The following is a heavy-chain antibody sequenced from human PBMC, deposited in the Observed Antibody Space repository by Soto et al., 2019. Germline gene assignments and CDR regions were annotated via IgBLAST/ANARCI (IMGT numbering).Heavy chain of an antibody. D-gene: IGHD2-8*01. Sequence: XTLSLPCTLSGGSVTSGRYYWRWIRQAPGKGLEWVGCIQSSGNTHYNAPLKSRATISIDTSRKRFSLKLVSVTPADTDVYYCGRTDSNGAWAAWYWGQGIQVTVSS. CDR2: IQSSGNT. CDR1: GGSVTSGRYY. CDR3: GRTDSNGAWAAWY. J-gene: IGHJ4*02. V-gene: IGHV4-61*01.